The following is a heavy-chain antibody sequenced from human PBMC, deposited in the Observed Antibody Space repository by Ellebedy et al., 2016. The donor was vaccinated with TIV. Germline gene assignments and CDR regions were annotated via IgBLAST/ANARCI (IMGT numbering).Heavy chain of an antibody. CDR1: GYTFTNYD. CDR2: IYNGNT. V-gene: IGHV1-18*01. D-gene: IGHD2-8*01. CDR3: ARNGGGLGY. J-gene: IGHJ4*02. Sequence: AASVKVSCKASGYTFTNYDIAWVRQSPGQGLEWMGWIYNGNTYYTETLQGRVTMTTDTSTSTAYMELRSLTFDDTGVYYCARNGGGLGYWGQGTLVTVSS.